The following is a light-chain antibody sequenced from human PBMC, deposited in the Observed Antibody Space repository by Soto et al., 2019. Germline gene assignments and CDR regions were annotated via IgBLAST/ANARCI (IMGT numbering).Light chain of an antibody. CDR1: QSVSSY. CDR2: DAS. V-gene: IGKV3-11*01. Sequence: EIVLTQSPATLSLSPGERATLSCRASQSVSSYLAWYQQKPDQAPRLLIYDASNRANGIPARFSGGRSGTDFSVIISSREQEDVAVYYCQQRSNWPRLTFGGGTKVEIK. CDR3: QQRSNWPRLT. J-gene: IGKJ4*01.